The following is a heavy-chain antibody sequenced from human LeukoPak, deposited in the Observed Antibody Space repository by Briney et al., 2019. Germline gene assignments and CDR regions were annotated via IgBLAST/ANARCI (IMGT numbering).Heavy chain of an antibody. V-gene: IGHV1-58*02. Sequence: GASVKVSCKASGFTFTISAMQWVRQARRQRLEWIGWIVVGSGNTNYAQKFQERVTITRDMSTSTAYMELSSLRSEDTAVYYCAAEKFGGYYFDYWGQGTLVTVSS. CDR2: IVVGSGNT. CDR3: AAEKFGGYYFDY. CDR1: GFTFTISA. J-gene: IGHJ4*02. D-gene: IGHD3-10*01.